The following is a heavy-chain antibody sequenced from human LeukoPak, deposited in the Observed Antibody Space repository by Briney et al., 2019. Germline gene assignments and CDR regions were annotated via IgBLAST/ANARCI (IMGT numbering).Heavy chain of an antibody. CDR2: INHGGST. CDR1: GWSFKGHY. V-gene: IGHV4-34*01. Sequence: SETLSLTCAVSGWSFKGHYWSWIRQSPGKGLEWIGEINHGGSTNYNPSLKSRVTISIDTSKNQFSLKLNSVTAADTAVYYCVRVGGTYCLHGLVVYWGEGPLVTVSS. D-gene: IGHD1-14*01. J-gene: IGHJ4*02. CDR3: VRVGGTYCLHGLVVY.